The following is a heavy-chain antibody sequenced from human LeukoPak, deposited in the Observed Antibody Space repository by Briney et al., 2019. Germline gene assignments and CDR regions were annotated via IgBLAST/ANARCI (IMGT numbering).Heavy chain of an antibody. CDR3: ARVSGRPHEANIVVVPADGDAFDI. J-gene: IGHJ3*02. Sequence: GASVKVSCKASGYTFTGYYMHWVRQAPGQGLEWMGWINPNSGGTNYAQKFQGRVTMTRDTSISTAYMELSRLRSDDTAVYYCARVSGRPHEANIVVVPADGDAFDIWGQGTMVTVSS. V-gene: IGHV1-2*02. D-gene: IGHD2-2*01. CDR2: INPNSGGT. CDR1: GYTFTGYY.